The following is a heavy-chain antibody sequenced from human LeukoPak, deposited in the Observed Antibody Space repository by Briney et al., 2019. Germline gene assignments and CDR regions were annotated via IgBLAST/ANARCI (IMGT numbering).Heavy chain of an antibody. V-gene: IGHV3-9*01. CDR2: ISWNSGSI. D-gene: IGHD2-2*01. CDR3: ARDVTVVVPAAIDYYYYYMDV. CDR1: GFTFDDYA. Sequence: PGRSLRLSCAASGFTFDDYAMHWVRQAPGKGLEWVSGISWNSGSIGYADSVKGRFTISRDNAKNSLYLQMNSLRAEDTAVYYCARDVTVVVPAAIDYYYYYMDVWGKGTTVTVSS. J-gene: IGHJ6*03.